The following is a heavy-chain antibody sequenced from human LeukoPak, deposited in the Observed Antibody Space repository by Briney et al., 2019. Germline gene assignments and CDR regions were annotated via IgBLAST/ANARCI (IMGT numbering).Heavy chain of an antibody. J-gene: IGHJ4*02. CDR3: ARDQIQLWLGDY. Sequence: ASVKVSCKASGYTFTSYGISWVRQAPGQGLEWMGWISAYNGNTNYAQKLQGRVTMTTDTATSTAYMELRSLRSDDTAVYYCARDQIQLWLGDYWGQGTLVTVSS. CDR2: ISAYNGNT. V-gene: IGHV1-18*04. CDR1: GYTFTSYG. D-gene: IGHD5-18*01.